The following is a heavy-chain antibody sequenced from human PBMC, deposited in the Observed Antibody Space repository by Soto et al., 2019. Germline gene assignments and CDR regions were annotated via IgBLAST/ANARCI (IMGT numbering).Heavy chain of an antibody. CDR3: AGDLPSVQAPRPLEAFHI. Sequence: GGSLRLSCAASGFTFSNYWMSWIRQAPGKGLEWVANIKQDGDETYYVGSVKGRFTISRDNAKNSLYLQMISLRAEDTAMYYCAGDLPSVQAPRPLEAFHIWGQGTMVTVSS. V-gene: IGHV3-7*01. CDR1: GFTFSNYW. D-gene: IGHD6-6*01. J-gene: IGHJ3*02. CDR2: IKQDGDET.